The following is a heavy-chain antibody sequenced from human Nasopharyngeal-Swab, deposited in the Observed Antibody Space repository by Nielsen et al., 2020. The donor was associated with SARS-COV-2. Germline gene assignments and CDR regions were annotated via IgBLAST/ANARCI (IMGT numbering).Heavy chain of an antibody. CDR2: IYHSGST. Sequence: VRQMPGKGLEWIGEIYHSGSTNYNPSLKSRVTISVDTSKNQFSLKLSSVTAADTAVYYCARDRTIFGVVQGWFDPWGQGTLVTVSS. J-gene: IGHJ5*02. V-gene: IGHV4-4*02. D-gene: IGHD3-3*01. CDR3: ARDRTIFGVVQGWFDP.